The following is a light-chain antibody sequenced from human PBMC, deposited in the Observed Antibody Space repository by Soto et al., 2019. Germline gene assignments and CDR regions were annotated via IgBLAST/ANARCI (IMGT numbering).Light chain of an antibody. Sequence: DIQMTQSPSTLSASVGDRVTITCRSSQSISSWLACDQQKPGKAPKLLIYKASSLESGVPSRFSGSGSGTEFTLTISSLQPDYFATYYCQQYNSYPTFGQGTKVEIK. CDR1: QSISSW. V-gene: IGKV1-5*03. CDR3: QQYNSYPT. CDR2: KAS. J-gene: IGKJ1*01.